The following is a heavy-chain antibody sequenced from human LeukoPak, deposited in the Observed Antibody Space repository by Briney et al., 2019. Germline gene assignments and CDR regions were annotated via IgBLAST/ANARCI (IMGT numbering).Heavy chain of an antibody. J-gene: IGHJ4*02. Sequence: GGSLRLSCAASGFTFSSYWMSWVRQAPGKGLEWVANIKQDGSEKYYVDSVKGRFTISRDNAKNSLYLQMNSLRAEDTAVYYCARDDGPRYYDILTGYYTGWGQGTLVTVSS. D-gene: IGHD3-9*01. CDR3: ARDDGPRYYDILTGYYTG. V-gene: IGHV3-7*01. CDR2: IKQDGSEK. CDR1: GFTFSSYW.